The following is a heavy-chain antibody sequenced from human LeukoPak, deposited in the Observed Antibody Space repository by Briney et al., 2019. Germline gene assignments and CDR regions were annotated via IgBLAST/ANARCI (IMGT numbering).Heavy chain of an antibody. D-gene: IGHD4/OR15-4a*01. CDR2: ISTDGTTI. CDR1: GFTFSNYE. CDR3: ARSGLSRFDY. J-gene: IGHJ4*02. V-gene: IGHV3-48*03. Sequence: GGSLRLSCAASGFTFSNYEMNWVRQAPGKGLEWVSYISTDGTTIFYADSVKGRFTIYRDNAKNSLFLQMNSLRAEDTAVYYCARSGLSRFDYWGQGTLVTVSS.